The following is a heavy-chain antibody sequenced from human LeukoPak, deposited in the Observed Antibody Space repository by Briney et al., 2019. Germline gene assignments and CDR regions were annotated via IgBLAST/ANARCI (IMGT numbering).Heavy chain of an antibody. CDR3: ARDRGDIVGAGDAFDI. J-gene: IGHJ3*02. CDR2: GIPIFGTA. Sequence: PVQFSCQASGGTFSSYAISGARPATGQGLEWRGGGIPIFGTANYAQKYKGRVTITTDESTSTAYMELSSLRTEDTAVYYCARDRGDIVGAGDAFDIWGQGTMVTVSS. D-gene: IGHD1-26*01. V-gene: IGHV1-69*05. CDR1: GGTFSSYA.